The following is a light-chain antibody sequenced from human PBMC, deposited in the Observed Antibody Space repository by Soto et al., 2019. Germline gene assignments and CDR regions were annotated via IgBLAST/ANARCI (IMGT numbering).Light chain of an antibody. J-gene: IGKJ3*01. Sequence: DIQMTQSPSSLSASVGDRVTITCRASQAISTYLNWYQQKPGKAPSLLIYGASSLQSGVPSRFSGRGSGTDFTLTISSLQPEDFATYYCQQTYSAPQTFGPGTKVDIK. CDR3: QQTYSAPQT. CDR2: GAS. CDR1: QAISTY. V-gene: IGKV1-39*01.